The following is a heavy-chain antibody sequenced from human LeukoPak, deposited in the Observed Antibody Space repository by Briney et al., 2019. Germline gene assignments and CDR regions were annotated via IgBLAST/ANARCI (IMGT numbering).Heavy chain of an antibody. D-gene: IGHD2-21*02. CDR2: ISGRGGST. V-gene: IGHV3-23*01. J-gene: IGHJ5*02. CDR3: AKVPVAYCGGDCYYWFAP. CDR1: GFTFSSYG. Sequence: GGSLRLSCAASGFTFSSYGMSWVRQAPGKGLEWVSAISGRGGSTYYADSVKGRFTISRDNSKNTLYLQMNSLRAEDTAVYYCAKVPVAYCGGDCYYWFAPWGQGTLVTVSS.